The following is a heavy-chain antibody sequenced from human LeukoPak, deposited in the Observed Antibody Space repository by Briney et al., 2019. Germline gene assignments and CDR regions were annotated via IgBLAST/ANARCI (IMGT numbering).Heavy chain of an antibody. CDR1: GYTFTSYY. D-gene: IGHD6-19*01. CDR3: ARGQNSGYDSRPGIAVAEIDY. CDR2: INPSGGST. J-gene: IGHJ4*02. Sequence: GASVTVSCKASGYTFTSYYMHWVRQAPGQGLEWMGIINPSGGSTSYAQKFQVRVTMTRDTSTSTVYMELSSLRSEDTAMYYCARGQNSGYDSRPGIAVAEIDYWGQGTLVTVSS. V-gene: IGHV1-46*01.